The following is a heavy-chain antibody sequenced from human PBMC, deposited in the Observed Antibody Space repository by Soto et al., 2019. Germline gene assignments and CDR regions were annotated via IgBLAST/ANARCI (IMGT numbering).Heavy chain of an antibody. J-gene: IGHJ4*02. CDR1: GGSIRSSSYY. D-gene: IGHD5-12*01. CDR2: IYYSGST. Sequence: ETLSLTGTVSGGSIRSSSYYWGWIRQPPGKGLEWIGSIYYSGSTYYNPSLKSRVTISVDTSKNQFSLKLSSVTAADTAVYYCASVDIVATSVDLYYFDYWGQGTLVTVSS. V-gene: IGHV4-39*01. CDR3: ASVDIVATSVDLYYFDY.